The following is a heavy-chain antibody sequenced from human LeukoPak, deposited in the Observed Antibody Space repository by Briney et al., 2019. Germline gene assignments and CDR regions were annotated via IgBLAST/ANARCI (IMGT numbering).Heavy chain of an antibody. CDR1: GYTFTSYG. CDR2: ISTYNGNT. V-gene: IGHV1-18*01. Sequence: ASVKVSCKASGYTFTSYGISWVRQSPGQGLEWMGWISTYNGNTNYAQKLQGRVTMTTDTSTSTAYMELRSLRSDDTAVYYCARFVNYYDSSGFFWFDPWGQGTLVTVSS. J-gene: IGHJ5*02. D-gene: IGHD3-22*01. CDR3: ARFVNYYDSSGFFWFDP.